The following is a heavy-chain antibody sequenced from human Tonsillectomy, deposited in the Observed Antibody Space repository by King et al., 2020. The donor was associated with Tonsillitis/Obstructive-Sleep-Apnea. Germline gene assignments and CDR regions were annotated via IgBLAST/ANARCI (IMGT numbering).Heavy chain of an antibody. V-gene: IGHV3-23*04. CDR2: ISGSGGST. J-gene: IGHJ4*02. Sequence: VQLVESGGGLVQPGGSLRLSCAASGFTFSSYAMSWVRQGRGKGLEWVSGISGSGGSTYYADSVKGRFTISRDNSKNTLYLQMNSLRTDDTAVYYCAKISGDCIAAPAMRDYFDYWGQGTLVTVSS. D-gene: IGHD6-13*01. CDR3: AKISGDCIAAPAMRDYFDY. CDR1: GFTFSSYA.